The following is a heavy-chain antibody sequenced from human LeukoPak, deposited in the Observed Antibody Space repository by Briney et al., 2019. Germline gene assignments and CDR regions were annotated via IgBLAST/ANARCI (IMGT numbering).Heavy chain of an antibody. CDR1: GGSISSGSYY. CDR3: ARERIAAAGTLIWFDP. Sequence: SETLSLTCTVSGGSISSGSYYWSWIRQPAGKGLEWIGRIYTSGSTNYNPSLKSRVTISVDTSKNQFSLKLSSVTAADTAVYYCARERIAAAGTLIWFDPWGQGTLVTVSS. CDR2: IYTSGST. J-gene: IGHJ5*02. D-gene: IGHD6-13*01. V-gene: IGHV4-61*02.